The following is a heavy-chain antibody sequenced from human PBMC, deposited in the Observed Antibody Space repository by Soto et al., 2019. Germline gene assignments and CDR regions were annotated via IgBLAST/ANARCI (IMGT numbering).Heavy chain of an antibody. CDR3: ATAEVDY. Sequence: HPGGSLRLSCAASGFTFSSYSMHWVRQAAGKGLEWVSRMNSDGSIINYKDSVKGRFTVSRDNAKNTLYLQMNSLRVEDTAVYYCATAEVDYWGPGTLVTVSS. CDR2: MNSDGSII. CDR1: GFTFSSYS. J-gene: IGHJ4*02. V-gene: IGHV3-74*01.